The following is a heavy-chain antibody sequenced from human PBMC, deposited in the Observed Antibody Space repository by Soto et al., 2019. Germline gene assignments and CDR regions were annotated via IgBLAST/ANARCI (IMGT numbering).Heavy chain of an antibody. CDR3: AKDHQWWYGSSWDYFDY. CDR2: ISGSGGST. V-gene: IGHV3-23*01. D-gene: IGHD2-15*01. Sequence: GGSLRLSCAASGFTFSSYAMTWVRQAPGKGLEWISAISGSGGSTYYADSVKGRFTISRDTSKNTLYLQMNSLRAEDTALYYCAKDHQWWYGSSWDYFDYWGQGTLVTVSS. J-gene: IGHJ4*02. CDR1: GFTFSSYA.